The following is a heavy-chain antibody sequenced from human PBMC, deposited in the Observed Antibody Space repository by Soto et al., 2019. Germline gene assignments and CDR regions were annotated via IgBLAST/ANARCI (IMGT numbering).Heavy chain of an antibody. CDR2: ISAYNGNT. V-gene: IGHV1-18*01. J-gene: IGHJ4*02. CDR1: GYTFTSYG. CDR3: ARIEHCSSTSCYASYFDY. D-gene: IGHD2-2*01. Sequence: ASVKVSCKASGYTFTSYGISWVRQAPGQGLEWMGWISAYNGNTNYAQNLQGRVTMTTDTSTSTAYMELRSLRSDDTAVYYCARIEHCSSTSCYASYFDYWGQGTLVTVSS.